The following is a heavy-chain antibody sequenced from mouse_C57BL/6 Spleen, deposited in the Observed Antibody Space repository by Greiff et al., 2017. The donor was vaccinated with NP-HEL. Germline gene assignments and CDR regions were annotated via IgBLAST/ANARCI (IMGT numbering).Heavy chain of an antibody. Sequence: EVQLVESEGGLVQPGSSMKLSCTASGFTFSDYYMAWVRQVPEKGLEWVANINYDGSSTYYLDSLKSRFIISRDNAKNILYLQMSSLKSEDTATYYCARADGYYLYYFDYWGQGTTLTVSS. CDR3: ARADGYYLYYFDY. CDR2: INYDGSST. V-gene: IGHV5-16*01. J-gene: IGHJ2*01. D-gene: IGHD2-3*01. CDR1: GFTFSDYY.